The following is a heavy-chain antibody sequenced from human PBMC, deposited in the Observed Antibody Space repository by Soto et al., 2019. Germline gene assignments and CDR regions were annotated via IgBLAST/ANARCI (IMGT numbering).Heavy chain of an antibody. CDR2: INHSGST. D-gene: IGHD2-8*01. J-gene: IGHJ6*02. V-gene: IGHV4-34*01. CDR1: GGSFSGYY. Sequence: SETLSLTCAVYGGSFSGYYWSWIRQPPGKGLEWIGEINHSGSTNYNPSLTSRVTISVDTSKNQFSLKLSSVTAADTAVYYCARVARLYCTNGVCYPGYYGMDVWGQGTTVTVSS. CDR3: ARVARLYCTNGVCYPGYYGMDV.